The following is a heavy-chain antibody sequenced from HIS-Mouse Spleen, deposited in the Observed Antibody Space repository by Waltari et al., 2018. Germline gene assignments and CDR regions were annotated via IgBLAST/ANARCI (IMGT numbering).Heavy chain of an antibody. J-gene: IGHJ3*02. CDR2: INSDGSST. CDR1: GLTFSSYW. V-gene: IGHV3-74*01. D-gene: IGHD1-1*01. Sequence: EVQLVESGGGLVQPGGSLRLSSAASGLTFSSYWMHWVRHAPGKGLVWVSRINSDGSSTSYADSVKGRFTISRDNAKNTLYLQMNSLRAEDTAVYYCARDLELDAFDIWGQGTMVTVSS. CDR3: ARDLELDAFDI.